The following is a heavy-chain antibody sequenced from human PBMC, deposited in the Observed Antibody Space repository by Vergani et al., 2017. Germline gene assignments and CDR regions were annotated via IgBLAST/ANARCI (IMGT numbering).Heavy chain of an antibody. CDR1: GESFSSFY. Sequence: QVQLQQWGAGVVKPSGTLSLTCAVFGESFSSFYWSWIRQPPGKGLEWIGEINNDGHTNYNPSLESRVTVSRDTAKNQFSLNLMSGTAADTAMYYCAVRPRGNRVGGEIVTKRTFDYWSQGSLVTVSS. CDR3: AVRPRGNRVGGEIVTKRTFDY. V-gene: IGHV4-34*02. CDR2: INNDGHT. J-gene: IGHJ4*02. D-gene: IGHD3-10*01.